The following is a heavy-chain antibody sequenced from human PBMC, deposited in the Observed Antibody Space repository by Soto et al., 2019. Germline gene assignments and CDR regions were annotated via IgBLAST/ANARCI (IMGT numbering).Heavy chain of an antibody. Sequence: GGSLRLSCAASGFTFSSYWMHWVRQAPGKGLVWVSRINSDGSSTSYADSVKGRFTISRDNAKNTLYLQMNSLRAEDTAVYYCAVRPDDYYGMDVWGQGTTVTVSS. CDR2: INSDGSST. CDR3: AVRPDDYYGMDV. CDR1: GFTFSSYW. J-gene: IGHJ6*02. D-gene: IGHD6-6*01. V-gene: IGHV3-74*01.